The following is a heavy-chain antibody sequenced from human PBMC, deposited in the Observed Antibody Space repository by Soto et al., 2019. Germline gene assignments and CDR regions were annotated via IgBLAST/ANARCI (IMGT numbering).Heavy chain of an antibody. D-gene: IGHD5-12*01. CDR3: VRHHIVATPRGWFDP. Sequence: GESLKTSCKVSGYSFTSDWIGGVRQMPGKGLGWMGIIYPSDSDTRYSPSFKGQVTISVDKSISTAYLQWSSLKASDTAMYFCVRHHIVATPRGWFDPWGQGTLVTVSS. CDR2: IYPSDSDT. J-gene: IGHJ5*02. CDR1: GYSFTSDW. V-gene: IGHV5-51*01.